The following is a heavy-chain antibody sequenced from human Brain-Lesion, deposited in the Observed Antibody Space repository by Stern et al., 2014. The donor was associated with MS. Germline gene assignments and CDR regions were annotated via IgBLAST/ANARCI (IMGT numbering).Heavy chain of an antibody. J-gene: IGHJ4*02. D-gene: IGHD6-13*01. CDR1: GGSISSSNW. CDR2: SDHSGST. Sequence: QVQLQESGPGLVKPSGTLSLTCAVSGGSISSSNWWSWVRQSPGKGLEWIGESDHSGSTIYNPSLKSRVPVSVDKSKNRFSLNLSSVTAADTAVYFCARFPASRPHVFDSWGQGTLVTVSS. CDR3: ARFPASRPHVFDS. V-gene: IGHV4-4*02.